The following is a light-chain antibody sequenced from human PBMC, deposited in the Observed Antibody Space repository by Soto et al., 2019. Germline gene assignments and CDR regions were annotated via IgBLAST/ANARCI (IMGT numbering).Light chain of an antibody. CDR1: QSISSN. CDR2: GAS. CDR3: QQYNNWPWT. V-gene: IGKV3-15*01. J-gene: IGKJ1*01. Sequence: EIVLTQSTATQSVSPGERGTVSCRASQSISSNLAWYQQKPCQAPRLLIYGASTRATGVPARFSRGGSGTEFTLTISSLHSEDFAVYYCQQYNNWPWTFGQGTKVDI.